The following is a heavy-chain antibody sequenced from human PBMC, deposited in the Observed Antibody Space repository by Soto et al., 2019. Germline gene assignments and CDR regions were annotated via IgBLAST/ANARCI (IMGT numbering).Heavy chain of an antibody. J-gene: IGHJ4*02. CDR1: GGSFSGYY. V-gene: IGHV4-34*01. CDR3: ARRGGIKYYDFWSGYYFDY. Sequence: QVQLQQWGAGLLKPSETLSLTCAVYGGSFSGYYWSWIRQPPGKGLEWIGEINHSGSTNYNPSLKSRVTISVDTSKNQFSLKLISVTAADTAVYYCARRGGIKYYDFWSGYYFDYWGQGTLVTVSS. CDR2: INHSGST. D-gene: IGHD3-3*01.